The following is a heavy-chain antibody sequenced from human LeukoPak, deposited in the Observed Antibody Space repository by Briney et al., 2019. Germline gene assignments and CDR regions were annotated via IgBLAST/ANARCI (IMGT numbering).Heavy chain of an antibody. CDR2: IKEDGTDK. V-gene: IGHV3-7*01. D-gene: IGHD3/OR15-3a*01. CDR3: ARWTDWYFDL. J-gene: IGHJ2*01. CDR1: GFTFSSYA. Sequence: GGTLRLSCKASGFTFSSYAMSWVRQAPGKGLEWVANIKEDGTDKNYADSVKGRFTISRDNAKNLLYLQMNSLRAEDTAVYYCARWTDWYFDLWGRGTLVTVSS.